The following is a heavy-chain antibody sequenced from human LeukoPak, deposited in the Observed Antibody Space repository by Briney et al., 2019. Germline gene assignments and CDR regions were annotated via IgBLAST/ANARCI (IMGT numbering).Heavy chain of an antibody. CDR3: AREQTGITGDAFDI. J-gene: IGHJ3*02. Sequence: SETLSPTCTVSGGAISYDYWSWIRQPPGKGLEWIGFIYYSGSTNYNPSLKSRVTISVDTSKNQFSLKLNSVTAADTAVYYCAREQTGITGDAFDIWGQGTMVTVSS. CDR1: GGAISYDY. V-gene: IGHV4-59*01. CDR2: IYYSGST. D-gene: IGHD7-27*01.